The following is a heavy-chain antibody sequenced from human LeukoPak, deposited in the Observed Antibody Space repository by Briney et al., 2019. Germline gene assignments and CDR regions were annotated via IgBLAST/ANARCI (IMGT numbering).Heavy chain of an antibody. CDR1: CGSISSYY. Sequence: SETLSLTCTVSCGSISSYYWSWIRQPPGKGLEWIGYIYYSGSTNYNPSLKSRVTISVDTSKYQFSLKLSSVTAADTAVYFCARYSGTYYVYWGQRTLVTVSS. CDR2: IYYSGST. D-gene: IGHD1-26*01. J-gene: IGHJ4*02. V-gene: IGHV4-59*01. CDR3: ARYSGTYYVY.